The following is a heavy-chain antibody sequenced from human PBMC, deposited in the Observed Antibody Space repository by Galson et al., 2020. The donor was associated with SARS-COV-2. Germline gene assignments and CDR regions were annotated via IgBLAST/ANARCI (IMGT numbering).Heavy chain of an antibody. D-gene: IGHD3-16*01. Sequence: SETLSLTCTVSGDSVRGYYWSWIRQPPGKGLEWIGYIDYSGSINYNPSVRSRVTISVDTSKNQLSLKVTSVTAADTAVYYCASWGGTYGAGFHHWGQGALVTVSS. CDR3: ASWGGTYGAGFHH. J-gene: IGHJ1*01. V-gene: IGHV4-59*02. CDR1: GDSVRGYY. CDR2: IDYSGSI.